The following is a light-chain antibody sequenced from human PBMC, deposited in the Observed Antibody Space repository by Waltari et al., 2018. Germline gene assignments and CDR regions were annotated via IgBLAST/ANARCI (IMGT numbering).Light chain of an antibody. CDR3: HHHGTSSYT. CDR1: QSFSSTF. Sequence: EIVLTQSPGTLSLSPGEGATLSCRASQSFSSTFLAWYQQKPGQAPRLLIYGASSRAAGIPDRFSGSGSGTDFTLTISRLEPDDFAVYYCHHHGTSSYTFGQGTKLELK. V-gene: IGKV3-20*01. CDR2: GAS. J-gene: IGKJ2*01.